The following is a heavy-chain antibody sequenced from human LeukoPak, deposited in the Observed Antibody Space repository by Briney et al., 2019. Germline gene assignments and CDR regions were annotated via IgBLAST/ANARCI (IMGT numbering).Heavy chain of an antibody. CDR2: ISYDGSNK. Sequence: GGSLRLSCAASGSTFSSYGMHWVRQAPGKGLEWGAVISYDGSNKYYAASVKGRFTISRDNSKNTLYLQMNSLRAEDTAVYYCAKGRDWQWLYYFDYWGQGTLVTVSS. J-gene: IGHJ4*02. CDR3: AKGRDWQWLYYFDY. V-gene: IGHV3-30*18. D-gene: IGHD6-19*01. CDR1: GSTFSSYG.